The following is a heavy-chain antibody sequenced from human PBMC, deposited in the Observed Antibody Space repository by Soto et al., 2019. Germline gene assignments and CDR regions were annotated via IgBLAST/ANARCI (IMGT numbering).Heavy chain of an antibody. CDR1: GVCFSTYA. Sequence: GGSLGLSCAVSGVCFSTYAMSWVGQAPGKGLEWVSGISAGGGNTYYADSVRGRFTISRDSSKDPLYLQITSLRAEDTAFYYCAKNDEYKMVIGIVSRGQGTLVTVS. V-gene: IGHV3-23*01. J-gene: IGHJ5*01. CDR2: ISAGGGNT. CDR3: AKNDEYKMVIGIVS. D-gene: IGHD2-21*01.